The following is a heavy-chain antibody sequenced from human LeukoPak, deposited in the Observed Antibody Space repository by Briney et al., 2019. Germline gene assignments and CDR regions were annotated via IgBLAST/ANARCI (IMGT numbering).Heavy chain of an antibody. CDR2: INPSGGST. CDR1: GDTFTSYY. J-gene: IGHJ6*03. V-gene: IGHV1-46*01. D-gene: IGHD6-19*01. Sequence: ASVKVSCKASGDTFTSYYMHWVRQAPGQGLEWMGIINPSGGSTSYAQKFQGRVTMTRDTSTSTVYMELSGLRSEDTAVYYCARDGRSSGWYYYYYYYMDVWGKGTTVTVSS. CDR3: ARDGRSSGWYYYYYYYMDV.